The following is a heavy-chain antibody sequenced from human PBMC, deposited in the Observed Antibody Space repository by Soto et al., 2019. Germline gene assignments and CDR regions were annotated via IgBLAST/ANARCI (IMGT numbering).Heavy chain of an antibody. CDR3: ARAYEGDYFDY. Sequence: QVQLVESGGGVVQPGRSLRLSCAASGFTFSSYAMHWVRQAPGKGLEWVAVISYDGSNKYYADSVKRRFTISRDNSKNSLYLQTNSLRAEDTAVYYCARAYEGDYFDYRGQGTLVTVSS. D-gene: IGHD3-16*01. J-gene: IGHJ4*02. V-gene: IGHV3-30-3*01. CDR2: ISYDGSNK. CDR1: GFTFSSYA.